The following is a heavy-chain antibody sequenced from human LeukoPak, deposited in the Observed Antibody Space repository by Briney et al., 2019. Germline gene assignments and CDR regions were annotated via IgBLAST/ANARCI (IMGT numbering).Heavy chain of an antibody. CDR2: INHSGST. Sequence: PSETLSLTCAVYGGSFSGYYWSWIRQPPGKGLEWIGEINHSGSTNYNPSLKSRVTISVDTSKNQFSLKLSSVTAADTAVYYCARAMRYCSSTSCLTYYGMDVWGQGTLVTVSS. CDR1: GGSFSGYY. J-gene: IGHJ6*02. V-gene: IGHV4-34*01. CDR3: ARAMRYCSSTSCLTYYGMDV. D-gene: IGHD2-2*01.